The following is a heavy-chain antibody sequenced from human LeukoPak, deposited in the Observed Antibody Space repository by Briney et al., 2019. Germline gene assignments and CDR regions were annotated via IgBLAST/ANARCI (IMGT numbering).Heavy chain of an antibody. Sequence: ASVKVSCKASGYTFTSYGISWVRQAPGQGLEWMGWISAYNGNTNYAQKLQGRVTMTTDTSTSTAYMELRSLRSDDTAVYYCARDYGDIVATIWGNDYWGQGTLVTVSS. V-gene: IGHV1-18*01. J-gene: IGHJ4*02. CDR1: GYTFTSYG. CDR3: ARDYGDIVATIWGNDY. D-gene: IGHD5-12*01. CDR2: ISAYNGNT.